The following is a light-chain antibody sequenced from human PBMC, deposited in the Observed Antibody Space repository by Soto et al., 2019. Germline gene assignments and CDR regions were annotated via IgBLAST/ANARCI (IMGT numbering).Light chain of an antibody. V-gene: IGKV3-20*01. Sequence: ELVLTQSPGTPSLSPGARATLSCRASQSVSSNYLAWYQQKPGQAPRLLIYGASSRASGIPDRFSGSLSGTDFTLTISRLEPEDGAVYDGQQYGSSPLTFGGGTKVDIK. CDR1: QSVSSNY. CDR3: QQYGSSPLT. J-gene: IGKJ4*01. CDR2: GAS.